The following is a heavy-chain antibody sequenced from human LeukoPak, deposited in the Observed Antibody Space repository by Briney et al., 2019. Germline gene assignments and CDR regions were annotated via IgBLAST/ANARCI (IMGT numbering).Heavy chain of an antibody. CDR3: AKGGMNGLDD. V-gene: IGHV3-23*01. D-gene: IGHD2-8*01. J-gene: IGHJ4*02. CDR2: AGSSGGDT. CDR1: GFTFSNYA. Sequence: HPGGSLRLSCAASGFTFSNYAMTWVRQAPGKGLEWVSAAGSSGGDTYYANSVKGRFTISRDNSKNTLYLQMNSLRAEDAAAYYCAKGGMNGLDDWGQGTLVTVSS.